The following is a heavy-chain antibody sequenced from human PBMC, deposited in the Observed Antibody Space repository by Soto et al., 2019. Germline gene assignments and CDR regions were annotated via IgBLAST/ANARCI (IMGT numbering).Heavy chain of an antibody. CDR3: AIMHTGTTTFDY. Sequence: XGTLALTCDVYGGSFSGYYWSGIRQPPGKGLEWIGEINRSGRTNYNPSLKSRVTMSVDTSKNQFSLNLNSVTAADTAVYYCAIMHTGTTTFDYWGQGTLATVSS. D-gene: IGHD1-1*01. CDR1: GGSFSGYY. J-gene: IGHJ4*02. V-gene: IGHV4-34*01. CDR2: INRSGRT.